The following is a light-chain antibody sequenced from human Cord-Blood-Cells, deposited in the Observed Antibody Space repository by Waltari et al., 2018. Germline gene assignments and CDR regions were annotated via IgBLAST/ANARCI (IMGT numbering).Light chain of an antibody. CDR3: QVWDSSSDHVV. Sequence: SYVLTQPPSVSVAPGKTARITCGGNNIGSKSVPWYQQKPGQAPVLVVYDDSDRPSGIPERLPGANSGNTATLTISRVEAGDEADYYCQVWDSSSDHVVFGGGTKLTVL. CDR1: NIGSKS. V-gene: IGLV3-21*03. J-gene: IGLJ2*01. CDR2: DDS.